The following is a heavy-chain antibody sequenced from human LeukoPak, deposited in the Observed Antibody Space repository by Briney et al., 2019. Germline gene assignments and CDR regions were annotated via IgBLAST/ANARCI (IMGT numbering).Heavy chain of an antibody. CDR3: ATRHSLLCFGDLLAPFTY. J-gene: IGHJ4*02. Sequence: SETLSLTCAVYGGSFSGYYWSWIRQPPGKGLEWIGEINHSGSTNYNPSLKSRVTISVDTSKNQFSLKLSSVTAADTAVYYCATRHSLLCFGDLLAPFTYWGQGPLVTVSS. D-gene: IGHD3-10*01. CDR2: INHSGST. V-gene: IGHV4-34*01. CDR1: GGSFSGYY.